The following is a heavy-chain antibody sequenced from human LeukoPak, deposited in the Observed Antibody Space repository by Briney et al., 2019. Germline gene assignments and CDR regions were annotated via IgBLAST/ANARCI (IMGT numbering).Heavy chain of an antibody. CDR3: ARGVLACSSTSCYSYNWFDP. CDR1: GGSFSGCY. CDR2: INHSGST. J-gene: IGHJ5*02. D-gene: IGHD2-2*01. V-gene: IGHV4-34*01. Sequence: PSETLSLTCAVYGGSFSGCYWSWIRQPPGKGLEWIGEINHSGSTNYNPSLKSRVTISVDTSKNQFSLKLSSVTAADTAVYYCARGVLACSSTSCYSYNWFDPWGQGTLVTVSS.